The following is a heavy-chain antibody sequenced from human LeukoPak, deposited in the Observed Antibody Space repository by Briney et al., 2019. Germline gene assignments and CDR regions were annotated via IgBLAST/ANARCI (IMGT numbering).Heavy chain of an antibody. V-gene: IGHV4-59*08. CDR2: IYYSGST. CDR3: ARHKVVPSWFDP. Sequence: SETLSLTCTVSGGSISSYYWSWIRQPPGKGLEWIGYIYYSGSTNYNPSLKSRVTISVDTSKNQFSLKLSSVTAADTAVYYCARHKVVPSWFDPWGQGTLVTVSS. CDR1: GGSISSYY. D-gene: IGHD2-15*01. J-gene: IGHJ5*02.